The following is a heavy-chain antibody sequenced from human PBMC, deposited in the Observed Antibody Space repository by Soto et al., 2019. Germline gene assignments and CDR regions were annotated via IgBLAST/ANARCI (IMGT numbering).Heavy chain of an antibody. CDR2: IYYSGST. D-gene: IGHD1-26*01. CDR3: ARVRGGGTFDD. V-gene: IGHV4-31*03. Sequence: SETLSLTCTVSGGSISSGGYYWSWIRQHPGKGLEWIGYIYYSGSTYYNPSLKSRVTISVDTSKNQFSLKLSSVAAADTAVYYCARVRGGGTFDDWGQGALVTVSS. CDR1: GGSISSGGYY. J-gene: IGHJ4*02.